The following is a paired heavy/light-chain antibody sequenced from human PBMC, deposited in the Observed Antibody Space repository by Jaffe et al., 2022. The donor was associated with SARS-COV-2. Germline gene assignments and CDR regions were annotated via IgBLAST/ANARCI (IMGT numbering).Light chain of an antibody. CDR3: QQYPNSPLT. V-gene: IGKV3-20*01. J-gene: IGKJ4*01. Sequence: EIVLTQSPGTLSLSPGERATLSCRASQSFSGSLAWYQQKPGQAPRLLIYGASIRATGIPDRFSGSGSGTDFTLTISRLEPEDFAVYYCQQYPNSPLTFGGGTKVEI. CDR2: GAS. CDR1: QSFSGS.
Heavy chain of an antibody. J-gene: IGHJ4*02. CDR2: ISDSGDST. CDR3: AKRDVGWGPFEY. Sequence: EVQLLESGGGLVQPGGSLRLSCAASGFTFRSYAMSWVRQAPGKGLEWVSSISDSGDSTYDADSVKGRFTVSRDNSKNTLYLQMNDLRADDTAMYYCAKRDVGWGPFEYWGQGALVTVSS. CDR1: GFTFRSYA. V-gene: IGHV3-23*01. D-gene: IGHD3-16*01.